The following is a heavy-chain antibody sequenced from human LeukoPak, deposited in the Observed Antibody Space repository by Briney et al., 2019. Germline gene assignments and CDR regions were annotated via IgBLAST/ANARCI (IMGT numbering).Heavy chain of an antibody. J-gene: IGHJ4*02. CDR2: ISGSGGTT. CDR1: GFTFSSYA. D-gene: IGHD6-13*01. V-gene: IGHV3-23*01. Sequence: GGSLRLSCAASGFTFSSYAMNWVRQAPGKGLEWVSVISGSGGTTYYADSVKGRFTISRDNSKNTLYLQMNSLRAEDTAVYYCAKDVVRFYSSSWYMDYWGQGTLVTVSS. CDR3: AKDVVRFYSSSWYMDY.